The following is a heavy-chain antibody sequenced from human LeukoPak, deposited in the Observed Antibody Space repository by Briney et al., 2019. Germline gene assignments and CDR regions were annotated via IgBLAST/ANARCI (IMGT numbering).Heavy chain of an antibody. CDR1: GGSFSGYY. D-gene: IGHD3-10*01. CDR3: AGSTMVRGDPGLFDY. CDR2: INHSGST. Sequence: SETLSLTCAVYGGSFSGYYWSWIRQPPGKGLEWIGEINHSGSTNYNPSLESRVTISVDTSKNQIFLKVSSVTAADTALYYCAGSTMVRGDPGLFDYWGQGTLVTVSS. J-gene: IGHJ4*02. V-gene: IGHV4-34*01.